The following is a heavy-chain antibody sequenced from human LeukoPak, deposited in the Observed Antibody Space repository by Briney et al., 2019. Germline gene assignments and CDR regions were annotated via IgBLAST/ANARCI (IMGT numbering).Heavy chain of an antibody. CDR2: INHSGST. Sequence: SETLSLTCAVYSGSFSGYFWSWIRQPPGKGLEWIGEINHSGSTNYNPSLKSRVTISVDTSKNQFSLKLSSVTAADTAVYYCASSSGWYSNAFDIWGQGTMVTVSS. D-gene: IGHD6-19*01. V-gene: IGHV4-34*01. CDR3: ASSSGWYSNAFDI. CDR1: SGSFSGYF. J-gene: IGHJ3*02.